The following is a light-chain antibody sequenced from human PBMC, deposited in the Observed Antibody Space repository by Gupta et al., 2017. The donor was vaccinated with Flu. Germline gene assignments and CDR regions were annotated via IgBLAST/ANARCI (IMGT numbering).Light chain of an antibody. CDR2: GNS. CDR3: QSYDSSLSGSGV. V-gene: IGLV1-40*01. Sequence: QSVLTQPPSVSGAPGQRVTISCTGSSSNIGAGYDVHWYQQLPGTAPKLLIYGNSNRPSGVPDRFSGSKSGTSASPAITGLQAEDEADYDGQSYDSSLSGSGVCGGETKLNV. J-gene: IGLJ3*02. CDR1: SSNIGAGYD.